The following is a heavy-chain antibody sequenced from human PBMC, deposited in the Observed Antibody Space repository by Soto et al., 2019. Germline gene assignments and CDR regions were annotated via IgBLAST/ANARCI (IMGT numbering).Heavy chain of an antibody. J-gene: IGHJ5*02. Sequence: QVQLQESGPGLVLPSETLSLTCTVSGGSMNSYYWTWVRQPPGKGLEWIGYVYDSGTSKYNASLESRITMSLDKSRNQFSLSLSYVTAADTAVYFCARHSPPKKSFDSNPGWLDPWGQGTLVAVSS. D-gene: IGHD4-4*01. CDR2: VYDSGTS. V-gene: IGHV4-59*01. CDR3: ARHSPPKKSFDSNPGWLDP. CDR1: GGSMNSYY.